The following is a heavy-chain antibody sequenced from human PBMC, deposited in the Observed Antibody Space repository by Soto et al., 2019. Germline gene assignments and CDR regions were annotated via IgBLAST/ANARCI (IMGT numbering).Heavy chain of an antibody. D-gene: IGHD3-9*01. Sequence: QVQLVQSGPDVKKPGASVKVSCKASGYRFDSYGINWIRQAPGQGLEWMGWISARNDDIKYAHKFQGRVTLTRETSTSTAYMEMRGLRSDDTAVYYCAREGKYFAIDMWGQGTMVTVSS. CDR1: GYRFDSYG. V-gene: IGHV1-18*01. J-gene: IGHJ3*02. CDR3: AREGKYFAIDM. CDR2: ISARNDDI.